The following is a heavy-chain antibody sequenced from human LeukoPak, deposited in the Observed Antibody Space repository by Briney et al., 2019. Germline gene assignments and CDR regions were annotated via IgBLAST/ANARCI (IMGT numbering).Heavy chain of an antibody. V-gene: IGHV3-23*01. D-gene: IGHD3-22*01. CDR1: GFTFSSYA. J-gene: IGHJ4*02. CDR2: ISGGSGGNT. Sequence: GGSLRLSCAASGFTFSSYAMSWVRQAPGKGLEWVSAISGGSGGNTYYADSVKGRFTISRDNSKNTVYLQMHSLRAEDTAVYYCARDRPNYYGSDGHYYRRDGDYWGRGTLVSVSS. CDR3: ARDRPNYYGSDGHYYRRDGDY.